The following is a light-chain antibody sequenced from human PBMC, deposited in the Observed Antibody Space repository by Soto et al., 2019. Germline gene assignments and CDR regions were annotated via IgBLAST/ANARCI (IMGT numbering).Light chain of an antibody. CDR1: QNINNY. J-gene: IGKJ4*01. CDR3: QQSYSTPLT. CDR2: STS. Sequence: DIQMTQSPSSLSASVGDRVTITCRASQNINNYLNWYQQKPGKAPNLLTYSTSNLQSGVPSRFSGSGSGTDFTLTISSLQPEDFASYYCQQSYSTPLTFGGGTKVEI. V-gene: IGKV1-39*01.